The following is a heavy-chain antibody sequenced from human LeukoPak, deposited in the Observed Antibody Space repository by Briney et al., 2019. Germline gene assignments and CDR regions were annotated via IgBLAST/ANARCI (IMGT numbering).Heavy chain of an antibody. Sequence: GGSLRLSCAASGFTFTNYWMSWVRQAPGKGLEWVAFIRYDGSNKYYADSVKGRFTISRDNSKNSLYLQMNSLRAEDTAVYYCARSVAAGNGYYYYYYMDVWGKGTTVTISS. D-gene: IGHD6-13*01. CDR3: ARSVAAGNGYYYYYYMDV. J-gene: IGHJ6*03. V-gene: IGHV3-33*08. CDR1: GFTFTNYW. CDR2: IRYDGSNK.